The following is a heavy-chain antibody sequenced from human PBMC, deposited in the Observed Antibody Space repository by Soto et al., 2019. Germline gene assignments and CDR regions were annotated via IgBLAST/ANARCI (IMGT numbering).Heavy chain of an antibody. CDR1: GFTFSDFY. J-gene: IGHJ5*02. Sequence: GGSLRLSCAASGFTFSDFYMSWIRQAPGKGLEWVSAISGSGGSTYYADSVKGRFTISRDNSKNTLYLQMNSLRAEDTAVYYCAKVPDHYYDSSNNWFDPWGQGTLVTVSS. CDR3: AKVPDHYYDSSNNWFDP. D-gene: IGHD3-22*01. CDR2: ISGSGGST. V-gene: IGHV3-23*01.